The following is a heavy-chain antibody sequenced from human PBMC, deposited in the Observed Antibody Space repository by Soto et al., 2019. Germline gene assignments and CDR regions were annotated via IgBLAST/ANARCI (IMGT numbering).Heavy chain of an antibody. Sequence: SETLSLTCTVSGGSISNHYWSWIRQPPGKGLEWIAYIYSSGSTDYNPSLKSRVTISVDTSKNQFSLKVNSVTAADTAVYYCARGGGVGAAAITYWGQGTLVTVSS. CDR2: IYSSGST. J-gene: IGHJ4*02. D-gene: IGHD1-26*01. V-gene: IGHV4-59*11. CDR1: GGSISNHY. CDR3: ARGGGVGAAAITY.